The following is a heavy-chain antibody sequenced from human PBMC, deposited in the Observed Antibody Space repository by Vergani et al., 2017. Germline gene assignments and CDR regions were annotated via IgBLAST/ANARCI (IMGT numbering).Heavy chain of an antibody. CDR3: AKVRLNITTPDRCDF. J-gene: IGHJ4*02. CDR1: GFWFSDYG. CDR2: MSYDGDTT. Sequence: HVQLVESGGGVVQPGRSLRLSCAASGFWFSDYGMHWVRQSPGRGLEWVALMSYDGDTTDYEDSVKGRFTIYRDNSKNTLFLQMPSLRVEDTALYYCAKVRLNITTPDRCDFWGQGSLVTVSS. V-gene: IGHV3-30*18. D-gene: IGHD1-1*01.